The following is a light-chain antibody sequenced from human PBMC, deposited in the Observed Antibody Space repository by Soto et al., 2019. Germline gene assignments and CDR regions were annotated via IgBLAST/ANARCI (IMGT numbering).Light chain of an antibody. CDR2: DVS. CDR3: SSYTSSSTS. V-gene: IGLV2-14*01. CDR1: RSDVGGYNY. J-gene: IGLJ1*01. Sequence: QSALTQPASVSGSPGQSITISCTGTRSDVGGYNYVSWYQQHPGKAPKLMIYDVSNRPSGVSNRFSGSKSGNTASLTISGLQAEDEADYYCSSYTSSSTSFGTGTKLTVL.